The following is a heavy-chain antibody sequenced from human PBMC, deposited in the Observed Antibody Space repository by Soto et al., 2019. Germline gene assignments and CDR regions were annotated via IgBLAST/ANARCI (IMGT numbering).Heavy chain of an antibody. Sequence: LETLSLTCTVSGFSIRSYYWSWIRQPPEKGLEWIGYIYYSGSTKYNPSLKSRVTISVDTSKNQFSLKLSSVTAADTAVYYCARAGGYSGYDWGADAFDIWGQGTMVTVSS. CDR1: GFSIRSYY. V-gene: IGHV4-59*01. J-gene: IGHJ3*02. D-gene: IGHD5-12*01. CDR2: IYYSGST. CDR3: ARAGGYSGYDWGADAFDI.